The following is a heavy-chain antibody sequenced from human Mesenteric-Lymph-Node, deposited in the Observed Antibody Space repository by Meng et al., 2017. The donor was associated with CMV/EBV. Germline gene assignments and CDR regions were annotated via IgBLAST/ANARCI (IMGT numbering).Heavy chain of an antibody. Sequence: GGSLRLSCAASGFTFDDYAMHWVRQAPGKGLEWVSGISWNSGSIGYADSVKGRFTISRDNAKNSLYLQMNSLRAEDTALYYCAKVGGASGYSSPPRAGLDAFDIWGQGTMVTVSS. D-gene: IGHD5-18*01. CDR2: ISWNSGSI. CDR3: AKVGGASGYSSPPRAGLDAFDI. J-gene: IGHJ3*02. CDR1: GFTFDDYA. V-gene: IGHV3-9*01.